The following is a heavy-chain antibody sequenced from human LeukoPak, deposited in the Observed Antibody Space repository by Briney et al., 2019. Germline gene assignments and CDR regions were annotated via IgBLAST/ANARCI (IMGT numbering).Heavy chain of an antibody. CDR3: ARGYGDYGKYYFDT. J-gene: IGHJ4*02. D-gene: IGHD4-17*01. CDR2: ISSGSGYI. CDR1: GFTFSIYP. V-gene: IGHV3-21*01. Sequence: GGSLRLLCAASGFTFSIYPMIWARQASGKGLEWVSSISSGSGYIYYADSVKGRLTISRDNAKNSLYLQMNSLRAEDTAVYYCARGYGDYGKYYFDTWGQGTLVTVSS.